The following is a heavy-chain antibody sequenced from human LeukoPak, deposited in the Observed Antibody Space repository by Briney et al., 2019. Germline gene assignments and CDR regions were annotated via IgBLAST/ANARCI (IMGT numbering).Heavy chain of an antibody. Sequence: GGSLTLSCAASGFTISDYEMNWVRQAPGRWLGWISYISGSASTIYSADCVKGRFTISRDNAKNSLYLQMNSLGAEDTAVYYCARLEWFGDMGFYYYAMDVWGKGTTVTVSS. V-gene: IGHV3-48*03. CDR1: GFTISDYE. CDR3: ARLEWFGDMGFYYYAMDV. CDR2: ISGSASTI. D-gene: IGHD3-3*01. J-gene: IGHJ6*04.